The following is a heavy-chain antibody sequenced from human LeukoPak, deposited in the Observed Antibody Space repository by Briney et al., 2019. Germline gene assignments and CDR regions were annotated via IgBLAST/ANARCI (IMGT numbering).Heavy chain of an antibody. CDR2: ISGTSTAI. CDR1: GFTFSSSN. Sequence: GGSLRLSCAASGFTFSSSNMHWVRQAPGKGLEWVSFISGTSTAIIYADSVKSRFTISRDIGRKSLYLQMNSLSDEDTAVYYCARGGGRSYSDAFDIWGQGTVVTVSS. D-gene: IGHD1-26*01. V-gene: IGHV3-48*02. J-gene: IGHJ3*02. CDR3: ARGGGRSYSDAFDI.